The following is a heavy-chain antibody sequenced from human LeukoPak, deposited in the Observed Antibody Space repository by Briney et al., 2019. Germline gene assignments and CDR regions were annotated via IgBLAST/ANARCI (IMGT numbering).Heavy chain of an antibody. CDR2: INHSGST. D-gene: IGHD3-3*01. CDR3: ARGGYDFPSGGDFDY. Sequence: SETLSLTCTVSGGSFSGYYWSWIRQPPGKGLEWIGEINHSGSTNYNPSLKSRVTISVDTSKNQFSLKLSSVTAADTAVYYCARGGYDFPSGGDFDYWGQGTLVTVSS. J-gene: IGHJ4*02. V-gene: IGHV4-34*01. CDR1: GGSFSGYY.